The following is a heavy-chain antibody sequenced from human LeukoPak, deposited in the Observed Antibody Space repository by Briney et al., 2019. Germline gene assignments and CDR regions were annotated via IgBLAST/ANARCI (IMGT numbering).Heavy chain of an antibody. D-gene: IGHD4-17*01. CDR3: AKTFYGDYVSAYYMDV. Sequence: GSLRLSCAASGFTFSSYGMHWVRQAPGKGLEWVAVISYDGSNKYYADSVKGRFTISRDNSKNTLYLQMNSLRAEDTAVYYCAKTFYGDYVSAYYMDVWGKGTTVTVSS. V-gene: IGHV3-30*18. CDR2: ISYDGSNK. J-gene: IGHJ6*03. CDR1: GFTFSSYG.